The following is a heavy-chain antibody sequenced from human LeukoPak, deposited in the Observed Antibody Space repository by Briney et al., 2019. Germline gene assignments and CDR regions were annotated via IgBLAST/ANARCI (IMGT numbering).Heavy chain of an antibody. CDR1: GGSISSGGYY. CDR3: ARVLASYYDFWSGYYFDY. Sequence: PSETLSLTCTVSGGSISSGGYYWSWIRQPPGKGLEWIGYIYHSGSTYYNPSLKSRVTISVDRSKNQFSLKLSSVTAADTTVYYCARVLASYYDFWSGYYFDYWGQGTLVTVSS. V-gene: IGHV4-30-2*01. J-gene: IGHJ4*02. D-gene: IGHD3-3*01. CDR2: IYHSGST.